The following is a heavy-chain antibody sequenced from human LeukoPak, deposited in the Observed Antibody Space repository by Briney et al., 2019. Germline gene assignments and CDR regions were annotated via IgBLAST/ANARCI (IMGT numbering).Heavy chain of an antibody. Sequence: ASVKVSCKASGYTFTSYAMNWARQAPGQGLEWMGWINTNTGNPTYAQGFTGRFVFSLDTSVSTAYLQISSLKAEDTAVYYCARVPPGGYCSGGSCYSDVWGQGTTVTVSS. D-gene: IGHD2-15*01. CDR2: INTNTGNP. CDR1: GYTFTSYA. V-gene: IGHV7-4-1*02. CDR3: ARVPPGGYCSGGSCYSDV. J-gene: IGHJ6*02.